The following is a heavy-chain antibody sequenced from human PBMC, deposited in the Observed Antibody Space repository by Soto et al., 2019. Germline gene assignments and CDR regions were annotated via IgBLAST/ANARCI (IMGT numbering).Heavy chain of an antibody. CDR3: TSLSIAVAHFAFDL. V-gene: IGHV3-74*01. J-gene: IGHJ3*01. CDR2: ITPDGSTT. D-gene: IGHD6-19*01. Sequence: EVQLVESGGGVVQPGGSLRLSCAASGFTFSGHWMHWVRQAPGEGLVWVSRITPDGSTTDYADSVKGRFSISRDNAKNMVYLPMNSLRVEDTAVYYCTSLSIAVAHFAFDLWGQGTLVTVSS. CDR1: GFTFSGHW.